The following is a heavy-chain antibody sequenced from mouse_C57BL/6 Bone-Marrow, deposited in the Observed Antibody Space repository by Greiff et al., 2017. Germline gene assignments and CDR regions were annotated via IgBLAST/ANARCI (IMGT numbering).Heavy chain of an antibody. CDR2: IDPSDSYT. CDR3: ARDYGSPYYFDY. J-gene: IGHJ2*01. Sequence: QVQLQQPGAELVMPGASVKLSCKASGYTFTSYWMHWVKQRPGQGLEWIGEIDPSDSYTNYNQQFKGTSTLTVDKSSSTAYMQLSSLTSEDSAVYYCARDYGSPYYFDYWGQGTTLTVSS. D-gene: IGHD1-1*01. CDR1: GYTFTSYW. V-gene: IGHV1-69*01.